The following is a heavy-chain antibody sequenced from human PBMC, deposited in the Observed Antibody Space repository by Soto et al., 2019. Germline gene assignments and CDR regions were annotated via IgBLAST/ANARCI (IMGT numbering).Heavy chain of an antibody. CDR2: INHSGST. J-gene: IGHJ6*02. D-gene: IGHD3-3*01. CDR1: GGSFSGYY. CDR3: ARAARITILPYYYYGMDV. Sequence: QVQLQQGGAGLLKPSETLSLTCAVYGGSFSGYYWSWIRQPPGKGLEWIGEINHSGSTNYNPSLKSRVTISVDTSKTQFSLKLSSVTAADTAVYYCARAARITILPYYYYGMDVWGQGTTVTVSS. V-gene: IGHV4-34*01.